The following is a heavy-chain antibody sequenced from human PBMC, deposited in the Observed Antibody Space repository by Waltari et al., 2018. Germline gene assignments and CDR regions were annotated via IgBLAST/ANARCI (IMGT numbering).Heavy chain of an antibody. V-gene: IGHV3-33*06. CDR3: AKGRVAAAGMVPLNDAFDI. D-gene: IGHD6-13*01. CDR1: GFTFSSYG. J-gene: IGHJ3*02. Sequence: QVQLVESGGGVVQPGRSLRISCAASGFTFSSYGLHWVRRAPGKGLVWVAVIWYDGSNKYYADSVKGRFTISRDNSKNTLYLQRNSLRAEDTAVYYCAKGRVAAAGMVPLNDAFDIWGQGTMVTVSS. CDR2: IWYDGSNK.